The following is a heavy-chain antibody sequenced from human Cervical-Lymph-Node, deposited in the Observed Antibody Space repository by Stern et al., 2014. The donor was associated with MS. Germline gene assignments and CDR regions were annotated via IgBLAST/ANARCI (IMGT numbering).Heavy chain of an antibody. J-gene: IGHJ6*02. V-gene: IGHV1-18*04. CDR2: ISAYNGNT. Sequence: MQLVESGAEVKKPGASVKVSCKASGYTFTSYGISWVRQAPGQGLEWMGWISAYNGNTNYAQKLQGRVTMTTDTSTSTAYMELRSLRSDDTAVYYCARDLDSSGYYGLDYYYYGMDVWGQGTTVTVSS. CDR1: GYTFTSYG. CDR3: ARDLDSSGYYGLDYYYYGMDV. D-gene: IGHD3-22*01.